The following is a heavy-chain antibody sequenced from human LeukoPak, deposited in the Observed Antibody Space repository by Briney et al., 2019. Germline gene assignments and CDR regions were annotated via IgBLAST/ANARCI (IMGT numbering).Heavy chain of an antibody. CDR1: GFTFSTYA. V-gene: IGHV3-23*01. Sequence: GGSLRLSCAASGFTFSTYAMSWVRQAPGKGLEWGSGISGSVISTYYADSVKGRVTISRDNSKNTLYLQVNSLRAEDTAVYYCAKGDSSWSSYYFYYMDVWGKGTTVTVSS. CDR2: ISGSVIST. CDR3: AKGDSSWSSYYFYYMDV. J-gene: IGHJ6*03. D-gene: IGHD6-13*01.